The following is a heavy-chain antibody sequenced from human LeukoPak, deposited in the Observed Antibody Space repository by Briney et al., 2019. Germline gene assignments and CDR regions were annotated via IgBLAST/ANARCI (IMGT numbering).Heavy chain of an antibody. D-gene: IGHD3-3*01. V-gene: IGHV3-9*01. CDR2: ISWNSGSI. CDR3: AKGAYYDFWSGPAGDSFDP. CDR1: GFTFDDYA. J-gene: IGHJ5*02. Sequence: GGSLRLSCAASGFTFDDYAMHWVRQAPGKGLEWVSGISWNSGSIGYADSVKGRFTISRDNAKNSLYLQMNSLRAEDTALYYCAKGAYYDFWSGPAGDSFDPWGQGTLVTVSS.